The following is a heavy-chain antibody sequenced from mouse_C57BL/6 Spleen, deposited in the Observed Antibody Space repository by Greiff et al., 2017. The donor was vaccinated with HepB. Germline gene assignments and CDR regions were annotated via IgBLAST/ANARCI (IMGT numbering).Heavy chain of an antibody. V-gene: IGHV5-6*01. CDR2: ISSGGSYT. CDR1: GFTFSSYG. CDR3: ARHRDGKDYAMDY. D-gene: IGHD2-1*01. J-gene: IGHJ4*01. Sequence: EVQVVESGGDLVKPGGSLKLSCAASGFTFSSYGMSWVRQTPDKRLEWVATISSGGSYTYYPDSVKGRFTISRDNAKNTLYLQMSSLKSEDTAMYYCARHRDGKDYAMDYWGQGTSVTVSS.